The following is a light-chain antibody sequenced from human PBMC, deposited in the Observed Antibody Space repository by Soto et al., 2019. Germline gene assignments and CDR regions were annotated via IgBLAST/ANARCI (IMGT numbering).Light chain of an antibody. CDR3: QQYNSYSPT. CDR2: KAS. J-gene: IGKJ1*01. CDR1: QSISVW. V-gene: IGKV1-5*03. Sequence: DIQMTQSPSTLSASVGDRVTITCWASQSISVWLAWYQQKAGKAPNLLIYKASRLESGVPSRFSGSGSETEFTLTISGLQPGDSATYYCQQYNSYSPTFGQGPRWIS.